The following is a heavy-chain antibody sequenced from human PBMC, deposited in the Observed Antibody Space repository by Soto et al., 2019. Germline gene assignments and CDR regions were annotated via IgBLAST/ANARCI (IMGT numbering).Heavy chain of an antibody. J-gene: IGHJ5*02. CDR2: IKQDGSEK. D-gene: IGHD5-12*01. CDR3: AGAYEWLNDPGWFDP. V-gene: IGHV3-7*01. Sequence: EVQLVESGGGLVQPGGSLRLSCAASGFTFSSYWMSWVRQAPGKGLEWVANIKQDGSEKYYVDSVKGRFTISRDNAKNSLYLQMNSLRAEDKAVYSWAGAYEWLNDPGWFDPWGQGTLVPVSS. CDR1: GFTFSSYW.